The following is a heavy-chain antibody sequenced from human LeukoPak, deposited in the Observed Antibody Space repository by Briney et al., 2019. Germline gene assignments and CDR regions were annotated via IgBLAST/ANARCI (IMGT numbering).Heavy chain of an antibody. V-gene: IGHV3-23*01. CDR3: AKDREDGYNLIFDY. D-gene: IGHD5-24*01. CDR1: GFTFSNYA. Sequence: PGGSLRLSCAASGFTFSNYAMHWVRQAPGKGLEWVSTIDGPTFRTHYADSVMGRFTISRDNSKNTLHLQMNSLRAEDTAVYYCAKDREDGYNLIFDYWGQGTLVTVSS. CDR2: IDGPTFRT. J-gene: IGHJ4*02.